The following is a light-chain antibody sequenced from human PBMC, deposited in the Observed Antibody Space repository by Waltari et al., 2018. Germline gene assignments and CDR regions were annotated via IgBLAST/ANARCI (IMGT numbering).Light chain of an antibody. Sequence: QSALTQPASVSGSPGQSIPISCTGTSSAVGAYNYVSWYQQHPGKAPKLMIFDVSIRPSGVSNRFSGSKSGNTASLTISGLQAEDEADYYCSSYISSSTLELFGGGTSLTVL. V-gene: IGLV2-14*03. CDR2: DVS. CDR1: SSAVGAYNY. J-gene: IGLJ2*01. CDR3: SSYISSSTLEL.